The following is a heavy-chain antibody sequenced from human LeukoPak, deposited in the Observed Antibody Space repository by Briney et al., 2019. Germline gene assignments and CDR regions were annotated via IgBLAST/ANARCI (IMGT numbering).Heavy chain of an antibody. Sequence: ASVKVSCKASGGTFSSYAISWVRQAPGQGLEWMGGIIPIFGTANYAQKFQGRVTITADESTSTAYMELSSLRSEDTAVYYCASSGCSGGSCYGYYYYYMDVWGKGTTVTISS. CDR1: GGTFSSYA. CDR3: ASSGCSGGSCYGYYYYYMDV. V-gene: IGHV1-69*13. CDR2: IIPIFGTA. D-gene: IGHD2-15*01. J-gene: IGHJ6*03.